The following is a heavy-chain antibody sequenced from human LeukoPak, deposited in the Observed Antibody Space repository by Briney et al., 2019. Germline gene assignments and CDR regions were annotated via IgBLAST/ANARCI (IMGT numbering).Heavy chain of an antibody. J-gene: IGHJ4*02. CDR1: GGSFSGYY. CDR2: INHSGGT. Sequence: SETLSLTCAVYGGSFSGYYWSWIRQPPGKGLEWIGEINHSGGTNYNPSLKSRVTISVDTSKNQFSLKLSSVTAADTAVYYCARGRPYDSSGYYPDYWGQGTLVTVSS. V-gene: IGHV4-34*01. D-gene: IGHD3-22*01. CDR3: ARGRPYDSSGYYPDY.